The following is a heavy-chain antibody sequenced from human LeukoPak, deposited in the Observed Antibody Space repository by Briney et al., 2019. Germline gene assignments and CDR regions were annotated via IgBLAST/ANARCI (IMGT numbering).Heavy chain of an antibody. Sequence: GGSLRLSCAASGFPFSSYGMHWVRQAPGKGLEWVAVISYDGSNKYYADSVKGLFTISRDNSKNTLYLQMSNLRAEDTAVYSCARGGGLDVWGQGATVTVSS. CDR2: ISYDGSNK. J-gene: IGHJ6*02. CDR1: GFPFSSYG. CDR3: ARGGGLDV. V-gene: IGHV3-33*05. D-gene: IGHD3-16*01.